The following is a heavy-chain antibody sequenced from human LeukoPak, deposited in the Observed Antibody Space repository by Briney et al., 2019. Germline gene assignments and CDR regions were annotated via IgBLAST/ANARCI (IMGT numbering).Heavy chain of an antibody. D-gene: IGHD6-13*01. J-gene: IGHJ4*02. CDR2: INHSGST. CDR1: GGSFSGYY. V-gene: IGHV4-34*01. Sequence: SETLSLTCAVYGGSFSGYYWSWIRQPPGKGLEWIGEINHSGSTNYNPSLKSRVTISVDTSKNQFSLKLSSVTAADTAVYYCARRPQSSSWPPDYWGQGTLVTVSS. CDR3: ARRPQSSSWPPDY.